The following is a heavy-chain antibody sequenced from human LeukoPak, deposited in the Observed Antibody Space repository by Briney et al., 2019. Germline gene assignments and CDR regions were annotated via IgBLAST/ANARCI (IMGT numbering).Heavy chain of an antibody. CDR2: IWYDGSNK. CDR1: GFTFSSYG. Sequence: GRSLRLSCAASGFTFSSYGMHWVRQAPGKGLEWVAVIWYDGSNKYYADSVKGRFTISRDNSKNTLYLQMNSLRAEDTAVYYCAGTYYYGSGTSYGMDVWGQGTTVTVSS. CDR3: AGTYYYGSGTSYGMDV. D-gene: IGHD3-10*01. J-gene: IGHJ6*02. V-gene: IGHV3-33*01.